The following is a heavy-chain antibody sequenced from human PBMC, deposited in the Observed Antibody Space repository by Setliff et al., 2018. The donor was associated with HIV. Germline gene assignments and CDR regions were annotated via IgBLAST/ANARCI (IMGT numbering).Heavy chain of an antibody. CDR2: IYHSGST. J-gene: IGHJ6*02. CDR3: ARAMRGVVVTNMYYYYGMDV. CDR1: GYSISSGYY. V-gene: IGHV4-38-2*02. Sequence: PSETLSLTCTVSGYSISSGYYWGWIRQPPGKGLEWIGSIYHSGSTYYNPSLKSRVTISVDTSKNQFSLKLSSVTAADTAVYYCARAMRGVVVTNMYYYYGMDVWGQGTKVTVSS. D-gene: IGHD2-21*02.